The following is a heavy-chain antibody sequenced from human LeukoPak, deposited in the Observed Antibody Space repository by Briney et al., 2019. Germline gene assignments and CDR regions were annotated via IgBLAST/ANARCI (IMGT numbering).Heavy chain of an antibody. Sequence: ASVKVSCKASGYTFTGYYMHWVRQAPGQGREWMGWINPNSGGTNYAQKFQGRVTMTRDTSISTAYMELSRLRSDDTAVYYCARDKYYYDSSGYYPSGYWGQGTLVTVSS. CDR2: INPNSGGT. V-gene: IGHV1-2*02. CDR3: ARDKYYYDSSGYYPSGY. CDR1: GYTFTGYY. J-gene: IGHJ4*02. D-gene: IGHD3-22*01.